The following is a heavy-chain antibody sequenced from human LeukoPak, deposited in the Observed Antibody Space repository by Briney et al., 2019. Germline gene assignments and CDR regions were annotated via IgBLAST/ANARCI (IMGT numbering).Heavy chain of an antibody. J-gene: IGHJ4*02. CDR1: GGSISSGGYY. D-gene: IGHD1-26*01. CDR3: AYSGSYGHLGY. CDR2: IYSSVST. V-gene: IGHV4-39*01. Sequence: SETLSLTCTVSGGSISSGGYYWSWIRQPPGKGLEWIGSIYSSVSTYYNPSLKSRVTISVDTSKNQFSLRLSSVTAADTALYYCAYSGSYGHLGYWGQGIPVTVAS.